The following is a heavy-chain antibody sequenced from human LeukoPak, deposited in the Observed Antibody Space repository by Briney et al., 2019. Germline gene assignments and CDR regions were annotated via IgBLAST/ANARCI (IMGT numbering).Heavy chain of an antibody. CDR2: MSSSDDGR. D-gene: IGHD2-2*02. CDR3: ARQSGCSSTSCYTTVTTRPYYFDY. V-gene: IGHV3-23*01. Sequence: PGGSLRLSCATSGFSFSSYAMSWVRQAPGKGLEWVSAMSSSDDGRYYAASVRGRFTISRDTSRSTLYLQMNSLRAEDTAVYYCARQSGCSSTSCYTTVTTRPYYFDYWGQGTLVTVSS. J-gene: IGHJ4*02. CDR1: GFSFSSYA.